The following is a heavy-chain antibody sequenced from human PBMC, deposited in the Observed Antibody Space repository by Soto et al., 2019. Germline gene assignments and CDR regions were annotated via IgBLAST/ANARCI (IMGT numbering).Heavy chain of an antibody. CDR1: GFTFSSYG. CDR3: ARDPGSSYGPPDY. CDR2: ISYDGSNK. D-gene: IGHD5-18*01. V-gene: IGHV3-30*03. Sequence: PGGSLILSCAASGFTFSSYGMHWVRQAPGKGLEWVAVISYDGSNKYYADSVKGRFTISRDNSKNSLYLQMNSLRDEDTAVYYCARDPGSSYGPPDYWGQGTLVTVSS. J-gene: IGHJ4*02.